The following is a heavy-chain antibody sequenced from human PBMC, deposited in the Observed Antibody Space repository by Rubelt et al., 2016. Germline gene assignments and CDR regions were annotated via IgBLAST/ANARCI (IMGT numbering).Heavy chain of an antibody. J-gene: IGHJ4*02. Sequence: ASVKVRFTISRDNAKNSLYLQMNSLRAEDTAVYYCARDEGYDFWSGYELAPFDYWGQGTLVTVSS. D-gene: IGHD3-3*01. CDR3: ARDEGYDFWSGYELAPFDY. V-gene: IGHV3-11*06.